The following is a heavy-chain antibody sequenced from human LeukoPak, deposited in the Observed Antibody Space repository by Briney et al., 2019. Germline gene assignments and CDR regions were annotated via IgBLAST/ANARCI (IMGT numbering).Heavy chain of an antibody. D-gene: IGHD6-13*01. CDR1: GYIFSNYA. CDR3: VRDGNSGWYSSFDY. CDR2: ISTHNGGT. Sequence: ASVKVSCKASGYIFSNYAMGWLRQAPGQGLEWMGWISTHNGGTRYAQQVQGRVTMTADASTNTVYMELRSLRSDDTALYYCVRDGNSGWYSSFDYWGQGTLVTVSS. V-gene: IGHV1-18*04. J-gene: IGHJ4*02.